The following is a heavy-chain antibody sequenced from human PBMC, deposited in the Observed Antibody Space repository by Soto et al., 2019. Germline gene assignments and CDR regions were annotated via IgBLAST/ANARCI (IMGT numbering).Heavy chain of an antibody. D-gene: IGHD3-10*01. J-gene: IGHJ6*02. V-gene: IGHV3-7*03. Sequence: DVQLVESGGGLVQPGGSLRLSCAASGFTFSGYWMSWVRQAPGKGLEWVANIKQDGSEKYYVDSVKGRFTISRDNAKNPLYLQVNSLRAEDTAVYYCARVDTMVRGAHYYYYYGMDVWGQGTTVTVSS. CDR3: ARVDTMVRGAHYYYYYGMDV. CDR1: GFTFSGYW. CDR2: IKQDGSEK.